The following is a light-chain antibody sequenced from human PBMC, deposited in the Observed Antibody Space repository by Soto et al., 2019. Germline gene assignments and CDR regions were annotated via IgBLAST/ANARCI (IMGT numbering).Light chain of an antibody. CDR2: GND. Sequence: QSVLTQPPSVSGAPGQRVTMSCTGGSSNIEAGYHVHWYQQLPGAAPRLVVFGNDNRPSGVPDRFSGSRSDTSASLAITGLQADDEGHYYCHSYDNILRESVFGGGTKVTVL. V-gene: IGLV1-40*01. J-gene: IGLJ2*01. CDR3: HSYDNILRESV. CDR1: SSNIEAGYH.